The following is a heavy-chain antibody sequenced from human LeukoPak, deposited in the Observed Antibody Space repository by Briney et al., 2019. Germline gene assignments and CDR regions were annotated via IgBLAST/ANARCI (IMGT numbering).Heavy chain of an antibody. CDR3: ARVKLGRVSHDAFDI. J-gene: IGHJ3*02. Sequence: GESLKVSCKASGYTFTGYYMHWVRQAPGQGLEWMGWIDPNSGGTNYAQKFQGRVTMTRDTSISTAYMELSRLRSDDTAVYYCARVKLGRVSHDAFDIWGQGTMVTVSS. CDR2: IDPNSGGT. CDR1: GYTFTGYY. V-gene: IGHV1-2*02. D-gene: IGHD7-27*01.